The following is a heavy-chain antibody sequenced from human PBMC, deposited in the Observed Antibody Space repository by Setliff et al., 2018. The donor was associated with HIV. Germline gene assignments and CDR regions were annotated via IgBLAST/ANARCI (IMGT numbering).Heavy chain of an antibody. V-gene: IGHV4-38-2*01. CDR2: VYHTGRA. CDR3: TRRFEKWLAFDY. J-gene: IGHJ4*02. CDR1: GYAIDNGYT. Sequence: PSETLSLTCSVPGYAIDNGYTWGWIRQSPGKGLEWIGNVYHTGRAFYNPSLQSRVTISVDTSKNQFSLKLTSVTAADTAVYYCTRRFEKWLAFDYWGQGTLVTVSS. D-gene: IGHD6-19*01.